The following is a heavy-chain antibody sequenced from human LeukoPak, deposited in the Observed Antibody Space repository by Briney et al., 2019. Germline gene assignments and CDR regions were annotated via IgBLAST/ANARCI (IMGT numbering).Heavy chain of an antibody. J-gene: IGHJ3*02. D-gene: IGHD3-10*01. CDR2: ISQNGDS. CDR3: ARDREPYYYGSGSYRNDAFDI. CDR1: GGSLSFYY. V-gene: IGHV4-34*01. Sequence: SETLSLTCGVSGGSLSFYYWSWIRQSPGKGLEWIAEISQNGDSNYNMSLKSRVTISLDKSKHQVYLKLNSVTAADTAVYYCARDREPYYYGSGSYRNDAFDIWGQGTMVTVSP.